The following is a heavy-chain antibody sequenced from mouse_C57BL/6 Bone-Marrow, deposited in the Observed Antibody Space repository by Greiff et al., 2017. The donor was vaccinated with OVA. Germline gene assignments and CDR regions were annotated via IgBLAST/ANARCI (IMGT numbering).Heavy chain of an antibody. D-gene: IGHD1-1*01. J-gene: IGHJ3*01. V-gene: IGHV1-55*01. CDR3: ARKYYCISYPWFAD. CDR2: LYPGSGST. CDR1: GYTFTSYW. Sequence: QVQLQQPGAELVKPGASVKMSCKASGYTFTSYWITWVKQRPGQGLEWIGDLYPGSGSTNYNEKFKSKATVTVDTSSSTAYMQLSSLTSEDSAVYYCARKYYCISYPWFADWGQGTLVTVSA.